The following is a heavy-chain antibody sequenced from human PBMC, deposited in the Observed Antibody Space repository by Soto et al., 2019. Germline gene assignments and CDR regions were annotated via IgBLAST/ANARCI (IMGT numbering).Heavy chain of an antibody. Sequence: ASVKVSCKASGYTFTRSGISWVRQAPGQGLEWMGWISTYNGDTNYAQTFQGRVTMTTDTSTSTVHMEVSSLRAEDTAVYYCAKDLLRIVGASYYYYYGMDVWGQGTTVTVSS. J-gene: IGHJ6*02. CDR2: ISTYNGDT. CDR1: GYTFTRSG. V-gene: IGHV1-18*01. D-gene: IGHD1-26*01. CDR3: AKDLLRIVGASYYYYYGMDV.